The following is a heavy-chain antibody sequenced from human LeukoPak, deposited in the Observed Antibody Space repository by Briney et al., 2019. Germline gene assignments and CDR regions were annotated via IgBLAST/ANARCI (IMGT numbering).Heavy chain of an antibody. CDR3: ARMGIAAAADYYGMDV. D-gene: IGHD6-13*01. CDR1: GGSISSGDYY. CDR2: IYYSGST. Sequence: SQTLSLTCTVSGGSISSGDYYWSWLRQPPGTGLEWIGYIYYSGSTYYNPSLKSRVTISVDTSKNQFSLKLSSVTAADTAVYYCARMGIAAAADYYGMDVWGKGTTVTVSS. J-gene: IGHJ6*04. V-gene: IGHV4-30-4*08.